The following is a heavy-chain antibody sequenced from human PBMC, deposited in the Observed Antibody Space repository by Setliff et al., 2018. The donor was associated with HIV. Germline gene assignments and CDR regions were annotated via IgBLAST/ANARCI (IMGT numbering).Heavy chain of an antibody. J-gene: IGHJ3*02. CDR3: ARGQPQGGGTYWSAFDI. Sequence: TLSLTCTVSGDSISSTYWSWIRQPPGKGLEWIGFIYYTGAPDYNPSFKGRVTISLDTSKTQYSLKLSSVTAADTTVYYCARGQPQGGGTYWSAFDIWGQGTMVTVSS. V-gene: IGHV4-59*01. D-gene: IGHD1-26*01. CDR1: GDSISSTY. CDR2: IYYTGAP.